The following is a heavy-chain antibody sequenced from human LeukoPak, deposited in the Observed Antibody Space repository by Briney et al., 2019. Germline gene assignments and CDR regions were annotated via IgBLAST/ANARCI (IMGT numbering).Heavy chain of an antibody. Sequence: GGSLRLSCAASGFTFSSYSMNWVRQAPGKGLEWVSSISSSSSYIYYADSVKGRFTISRDNAKNSLYLQMNSLRAEDTAVYYCARDPRSLFWSGYKYFQHWGQGTLVTVSS. D-gene: IGHD3-3*01. V-gene: IGHV3-21*01. CDR3: ARDPRSLFWSGYKYFQH. CDR2: ISSSSSYI. J-gene: IGHJ1*01. CDR1: GFTFSSYS.